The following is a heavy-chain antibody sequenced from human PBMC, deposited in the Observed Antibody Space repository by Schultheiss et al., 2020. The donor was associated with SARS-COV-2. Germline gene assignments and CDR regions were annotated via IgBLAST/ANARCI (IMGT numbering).Heavy chain of an antibody. CDR1: GGSISSYY. Sequence: SETLSLTCTVSGGSISSYYWSWIRQPPGKGLEWIGSIYYSGSTYYNPSLKSRVTISVDTSKNQFSLKLSSVTAADTAVYYCARRWDRYCSSTSCYKVTNWFDPWGQGTLVTVSS. V-gene: IGHV4-59*05. CDR3: ARRWDRYCSSTSCYKVTNWFDP. CDR2: IYYSGST. J-gene: IGHJ5*02. D-gene: IGHD2-2*02.